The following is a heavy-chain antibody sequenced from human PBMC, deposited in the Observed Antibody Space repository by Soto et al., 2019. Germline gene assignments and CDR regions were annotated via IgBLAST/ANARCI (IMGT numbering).Heavy chain of an antibody. Sequence: GGSLRLSCAASGFTFSSYAMSWVRQAPGKGLEWVSAISGSGGSTYYADSVKGRFTISRDNSKNTLYLQMNSLSAEDTAVYYCAKDAPCSSTSCSGEGMDVWGQGTTVTVSS. D-gene: IGHD2-2*01. CDR3: AKDAPCSSTSCSGEGMDV. CDR2: ISGSGGST. V-gene: IGHV3-23*01. J-gene: IGHJ6*02. CDR1: GFTFSSYA.